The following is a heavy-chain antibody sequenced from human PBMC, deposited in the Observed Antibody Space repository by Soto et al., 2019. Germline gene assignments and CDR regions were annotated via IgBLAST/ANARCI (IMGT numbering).Heavy chain of an antibody. D-gene: IGHD3-22*01. CDR2: IIPIFGTA. CDR1: GGTFSSYA. CDR3: ARGRLSADYYDSSGYYEYYFDY. J-gene: IGHJ4*02. Sequence: ASVKVSCKASGGTFSSYAISWVRQAPGQGLEWMGGIIPIFGTANYAQKFQGRVTITADESTSTAYMELSSLRSEDTAVYYCARGRLSADYYDSSGYYEYYFDYWGQGTLVTVSS. V-gene: IGHV1-69*13.